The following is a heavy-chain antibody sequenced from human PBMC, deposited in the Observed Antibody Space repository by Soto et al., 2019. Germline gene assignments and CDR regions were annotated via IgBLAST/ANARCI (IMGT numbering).Heavy chain of an antibody. CDR1: GFTFSSYS. J-gene: IGHJ2*01. D-gene: IGHD3-16*01. V-gene: IGHV3-21*01. CDR2: ISSSSSYI. CDR3: ARGGSDFNGYFDL. Sequence: EVQLVESGGGLVKPGGSLRLSCAASGFTFSSYSMNWVRQAPGKGLEWVSSISSSSSYIYYADSVKGRFTISRDNAKKSLYLQIISLRDEATSVYSRARGGSDFNGYFDLWGRGTLVTVSS.